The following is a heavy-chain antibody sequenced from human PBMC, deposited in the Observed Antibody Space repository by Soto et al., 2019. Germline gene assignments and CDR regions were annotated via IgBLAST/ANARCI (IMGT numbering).Heavy chain of an antibody. CDR1: GDSVSSNSAA. D-gene: IGHD3-22*01. CDR2: TYYRSKWYN. CDR3: AAEGNYYDSSGYLGYFDY. Sequence: PSQTLSLTCAISGDSVSSNSAAWNWIRQSPSRGLEWLGRTYYRSKWYNDYAVSVKSRITINPDTSKNQFSLQLNSVTPEDMAVYYCAAEGNYYDSSGYLGYFDYWGQGTLVTVSS. V-gene: IGHV6-1*01. J-gene: IGHJ4*02.